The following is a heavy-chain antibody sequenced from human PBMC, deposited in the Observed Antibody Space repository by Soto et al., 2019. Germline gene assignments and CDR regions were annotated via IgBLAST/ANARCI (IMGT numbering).Heavy chain of an antibody. CDR2: TSGSGGST. Sequence: GGSLRLSCAASGFTFSSYAMSWVRQAPGKGLEWVSATSGSGGSTYYADSVKGRFTISRDNSKNTLYLQMNSLRAEDTAVYYCAKADILTGYYIWAYPYWGQGTLVTVSS. D-gene: IGHD3-9*01. CDR1: GFTFSSYA. CDR3: AKADILTGYYIWAYPY. V-gene: IGHV3-23*01. J-gene: IGHJ4*02.